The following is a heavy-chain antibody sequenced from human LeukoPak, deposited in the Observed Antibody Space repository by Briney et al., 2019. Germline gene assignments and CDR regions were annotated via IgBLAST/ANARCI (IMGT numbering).Heavy chain of an antibody. Sequence: SETLSLTCTVSGGSISSYYWSWIRQPPGKGLEWIGYIYYSGSTNYNPSLKSRVTISVDTSKNQFSLKLSSVTAADTAVYCCARAVYYYDSGGYYYYYFDYWGQGTLVTVSS. CDR3: ARAVYYYDSGGYYYYYFDY. CDR2: IYYSGST. V-gene: IGHV4-59*01. J-gene: IGHJ4*02. CDR1: GGSISSYY. D-gene: IGHD3-22*01.